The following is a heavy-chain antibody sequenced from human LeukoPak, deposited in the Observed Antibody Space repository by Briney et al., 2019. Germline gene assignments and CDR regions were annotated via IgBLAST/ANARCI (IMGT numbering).Heavy chain of an antibody. CDR3: ARVIGDVDTGVYDAFDI. J-gene: IGHJ3*02. CDR1: GYTFTSYD. V-gene: IGHV1-8*01. CDR2: MNPNSGNT. D-gene: IGHD5-18*01. Sequence: ASVKVSCKASGYTFTSYDINWVRQATGQGLEWMGWMNPNSGNTGYAQKFQGRVTMTRNTSISTAYMELSSLRSEDTAVYYCARVIGDVDTGVYDAFDIWGQGIMVTVSS.